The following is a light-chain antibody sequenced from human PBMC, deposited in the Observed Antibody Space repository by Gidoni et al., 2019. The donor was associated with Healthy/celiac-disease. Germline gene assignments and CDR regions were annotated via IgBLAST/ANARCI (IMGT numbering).Light chain of an antibody. CDR2: AAS. V-gene: IGKV1-27*01. CDR3: RKYNSAPRT. J-gene: IGKJ1*01. Sequence: DIQMTKSQSSLSASVGDRVTITCRASQGISNYLAWYQQKPGKVPKLLIYAASTLQSGVPSRFSGSGSGTDFTLTISSLQPEDVATYYCRKYNSAPRTFGQGTKVEIK. CDR1: QGISNY.